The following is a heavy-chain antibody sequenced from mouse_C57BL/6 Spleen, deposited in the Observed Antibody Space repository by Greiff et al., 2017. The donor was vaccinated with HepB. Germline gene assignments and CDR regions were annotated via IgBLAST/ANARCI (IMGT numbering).Heavy chain of an antibody. J-gene: IGHJ1*03. D-gene: IGHD2-1*01. CDR3: ARSIYYGNNGWYFDV. V-gene: IGHV1-18*01. Sequence: VQLQQSGPELVKPGASVKIPCKASGYTFTDYNMDWVKQSHGKSLEWIGDINPNNGGTIYNQKFKGKATLTVDKSSSTAYMELRSLTSEDTAVYYCARSIYYGNNGWYFDVWGTGTTVTVSS. CDR2: INPNNGGT. CDR1: GYTFTDYN.